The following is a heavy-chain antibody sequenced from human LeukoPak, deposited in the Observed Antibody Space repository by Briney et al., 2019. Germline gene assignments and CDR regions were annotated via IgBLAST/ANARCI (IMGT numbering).Heavy chain of an antibody. CDR1: GFTFSSYA. Sequence: GGSLRLSCAASGFTFSSYAMSWVRQAPGKGLEWVSAISGSSGSTYYADSVNGRFTISRDNSKNTLYLQMNSLRAEDTAVYYCAKSVGAAVAPFQHWGQGTLVTVSS. D-gene: IGHD6-19*01. J-gene: IGHJ1*01. CDR2: ISGSSGST. CDR3: AKSVGAAVAPFQH. V-gene: IGHV3-23*01.